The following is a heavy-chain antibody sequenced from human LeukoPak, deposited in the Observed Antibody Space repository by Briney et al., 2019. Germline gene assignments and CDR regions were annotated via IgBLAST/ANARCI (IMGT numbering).Heavy chain of an antibody. D-gene: IGHD4-17*01. CDR1: GFTFSSYA. V-gene: IGHV3-64*01. J-gene: IGHJ4*02. CDR2: ISSNGGST. Sequence: GGSLRLSCAASGFTFSSYAMHWVRQAPGKGLEYVSAISSNGGSTYYANSVKGRFTISRDNSKNTLHLQMGSLRAEDMAVYYCARVDYGDDGFDYWGQGTLVTVSS. CDR3: ARVDYGDDGFDY.